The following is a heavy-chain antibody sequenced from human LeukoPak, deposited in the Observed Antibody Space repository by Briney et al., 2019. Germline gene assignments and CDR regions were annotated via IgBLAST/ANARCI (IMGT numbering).Heavy chain of an antibody. Sequence: SETLSLTCTVSGGSISSYYWSWIRQPAGKGLEWIGRIYTSGSTYYNPSLQSRVTISVDTSKNQFSLNLNSVTVADTAVYYCARAGDRGGFDYWGPGTLVTVSS. CDR3: ARAGDRGGFDY. J-gene: IGHJ4*02. CDR2: IYTSGST. D-gene: IGHD5-12*01. V-gene: IGHV4-4*07. CDR1: GGSISSYY.